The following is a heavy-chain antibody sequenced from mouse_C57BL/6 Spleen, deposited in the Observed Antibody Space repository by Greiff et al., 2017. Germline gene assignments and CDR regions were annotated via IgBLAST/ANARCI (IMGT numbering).Heavy chain of an antibody. CDR2: INPSNGGT. Sequence: QVQLQQPGTELVKPGASVKLSCKASGYTFTSYWMHWVKQRPGQGLEWIGNINPSNGGTNYNEKFKSKATLTVDKSSSTASMQLRSLTSADSAVYYGARYDMIRNYFDYWGQGTTRTVSS. V-gene: IGHV1-53*01. J-gene: IGHJ2*01. D-gene: IGHD2-3*01. CDR1: GYTFTSYW. CDR3: ARYDMIRNYFDY.